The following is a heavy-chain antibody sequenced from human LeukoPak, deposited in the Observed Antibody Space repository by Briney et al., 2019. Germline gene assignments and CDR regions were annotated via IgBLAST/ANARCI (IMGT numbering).Heavy chain of an antibody. CDR3: AKVRDSGYSSGAFDY. Sequence: GRSLTLSCAASGFTFDDYAMHWLRQAPGKGLDWVSGISWYSGSIGYADSVKGRFTISRDNAKNSLYLQMNSLRAEDTALYYCAKVRDSGYSSGAFDYWGQGTLVTVSS. V-gene: IGHV3-9*01. J-gene: IGHJ4*02. CDR1: GFTFDDYA. D-gene: IGHD6-19*01. CDR2: ISWYSGSI.